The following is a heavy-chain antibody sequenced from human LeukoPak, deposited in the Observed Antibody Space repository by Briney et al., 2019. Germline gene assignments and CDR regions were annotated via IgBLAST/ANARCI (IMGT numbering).Heavy chain of an antibody. J-gene: IGHJ6*03. CDR2: IHYSGSA. CDR3: ARGYCSGGSCYSYYYYNYMDV. CDR1: GGSISSSSYY. D-gene: IGHD2-15*01. V-gene: IGHV4-39*07. Sequence: SETLSLTCTVSGGSISSSSYYWGWIRQPPGKGLEWIGSIHYSGSANYNPSLKSRVTISVDTSKNQFSLKLSSVTAADTAVYYCARGYCSGGSCYSYYYYNYMDVWGKGTTVTVSS.